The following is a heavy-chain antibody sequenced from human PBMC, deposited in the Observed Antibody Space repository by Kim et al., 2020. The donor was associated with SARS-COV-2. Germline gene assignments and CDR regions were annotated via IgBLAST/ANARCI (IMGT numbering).Heavy chain of an antibody. J-gene: IGHJ6*04. CDR3: TRGRGGVVGDV. Sequence: SETLSLTCEVSGGPFSGYYWNWIRQAPGKGLEWIGEIYLGGSTNYNPSLNSRVSMSLDSSNNHVSLKLTSVTAADTAVYYCTRGRGGVVGDVWGRGTTVTVSS. D-gene: IGHD3-3*01. V-gene: IGHV4-34*01. CDR2: IYLGGST. CDR1: GGPFSGYY.